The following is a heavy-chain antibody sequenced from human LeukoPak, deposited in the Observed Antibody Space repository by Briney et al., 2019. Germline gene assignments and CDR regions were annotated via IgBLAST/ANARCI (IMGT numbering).Heavy chain of an antibody. CDR3: ARHVFN. J-gene: IGHJ4*02. CDR1: GFTFSTYA. D-gene: IGHD3-10*02. CDR2: ISYDGSNK. Sequence: QPGGSLRLSCAASGFTFSTYAMHWVRQAPGKGLEWAALISYDGSNKYYADSVKGRFTISRDNSKNTLYLQMNSLRAEDTAVYYCARHVFNWGQGTLVTVSS. V-gene: IGHV3-30*14.